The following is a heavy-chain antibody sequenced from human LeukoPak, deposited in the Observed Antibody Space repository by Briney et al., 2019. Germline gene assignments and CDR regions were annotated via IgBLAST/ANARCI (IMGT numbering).Heavy chain of an antibody. CDR3: AKGGEVSSWYKGLKLYFDY. Sequence: PGGSLRLSCAASGFTFSSYEMNWVRQAPGKGLEWVSYISSSGSTIYYADSVKGRFTISRDNAKNSLYLQMNSLRAEDTAVYYCAKGGEVSSWYKGLKLYFDYWGQGTLVTVSS. J-gene: IGHJ4*02. D-gene: IGHD6-13*01. CDR2: ISSSGSTI. V-gene: IGHV3-48*03. CDR1: GFTFSSYE.